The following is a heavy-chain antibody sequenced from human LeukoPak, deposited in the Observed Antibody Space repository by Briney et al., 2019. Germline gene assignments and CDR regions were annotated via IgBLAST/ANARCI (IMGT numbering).Heavy chain of an antibody. Sequence: ASVKVSCKASGYTFTGYYMHWVRQAPGQGLEWMAWINPNSGGTNYAQKFQGRVTMTRDTSISTAYMELSRLRSDDTAVYYCARALPIQTFKYFDYWGQGTLVTVSS. D-gene: IGHD3-10*01. J-gene: IGHJ4*02. CDR2: INPNSGGT. CDR3: ARALPIQTFKYFDY. V-gene: IGHV1-2*02. CDR1: GYTFTGYY.